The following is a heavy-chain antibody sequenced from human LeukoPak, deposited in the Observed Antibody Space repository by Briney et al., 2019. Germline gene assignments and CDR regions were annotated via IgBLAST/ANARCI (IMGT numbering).Heavy chain of an antibody. D-gene: IGHD5-12*01. CDR1: GYTFTSYG. CDR3: ARAPGGDSGYVMLY. Sequence: ASVKVSCKASGYTFTSYGISWVRQAPGQGLEWMGWISTYSSNTKFAQKLQGRVTMTTDTSTSTAYMELRSLRSDDTAVYYCARAPGGDSGYVMLYWGQGTLVTVSS. J-gene: IGHJ4*02. V-gene: IGHV1-18*01. CDR2: ISTYSSNT.